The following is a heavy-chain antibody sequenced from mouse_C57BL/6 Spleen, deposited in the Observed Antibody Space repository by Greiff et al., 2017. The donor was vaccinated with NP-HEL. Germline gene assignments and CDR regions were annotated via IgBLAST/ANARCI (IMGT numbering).Heavy chain of an antibody. CDR1: GYTFTSYW. CDR3: ARDCNDAMDY. Sequence: VQLQQPGAELVKPGASVKMSCKASGYTFTSYWITWVKQRPGQGLEWIGDIYPGSGSTNYNEKFKSKATLTVDTSYSTAYMQLSSLTSEDAAVYYCARDCNDAMDYWGQGTSVTVSS. CDR2: IYPGSGST. J-gene: IGHJ4*01. V-gene: IGHV1-55*01. D-gene: IGHD2-1*01.